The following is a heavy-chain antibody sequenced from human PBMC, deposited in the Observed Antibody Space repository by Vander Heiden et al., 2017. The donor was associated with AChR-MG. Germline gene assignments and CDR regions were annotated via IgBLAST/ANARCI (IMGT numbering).Heavy chain of an antibody. CDR1: GCTFSRYA. J-gene: IGHJ4*02. Sequence: QVQLVQSGAEVKKPGSSVKVSCKASGCTFSRYAISWVRQAPGQGLEWMGRITPFLAVATYAQKFQGRVTMTADKSTSTAYMELSRLRSEDTAVYYCARDHYYDSSGYWGQGTLVTVS. CDR3: ARDHYYDSSGY. CDR2: ITPFLAVA. D-gene: IGHD3-22*01. V-gene: IGHV1-69*04.